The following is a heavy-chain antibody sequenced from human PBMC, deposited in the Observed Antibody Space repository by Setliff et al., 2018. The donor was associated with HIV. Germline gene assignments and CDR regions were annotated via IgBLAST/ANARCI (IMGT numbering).Heavy chain of an antibody. CDR2: IYSGGTT. CDR3: ARHAVPHYCASSGPS. CDR1: GGSISSSSYY. D-gene: IGHD3-22*01. Sequence: PSETLSLTCTVSGGSISSSSYYWGWIRQPPGKGLEWIGNIYSGGTTYYNSSLRSRVTISVDTSKNQFSLKLNSVTAADTAVYYCARHAVPHYCASSGPSWGPGTLVTVSS. J-gene: IGHJ5*02. V-gene: IGHV4-39*07.